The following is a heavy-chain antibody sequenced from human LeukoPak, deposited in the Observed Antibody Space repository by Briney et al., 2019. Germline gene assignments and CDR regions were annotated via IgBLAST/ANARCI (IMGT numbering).Heavy chain of an antibody. CDR3: ARGAFTVTTFAMLVPFPSHFDY. J-gene: IGHJ4*02. CDR2: IYYSGST. D-gene: IGHD4-17*01. Sequence: PSETLSLTCTVSGGSISSSSYYWGWIRQPPGKGLEWIGSIYYSGSTYYNPSLKSRVTISVDTSKNQFSLKLSSVTAADTAVYYCARGAFTVTTFAMLVPFPSHFDYWGQGTLVTVSS. CDR1: GGSISSSSYY. V-gene: IGHV4-39*07.